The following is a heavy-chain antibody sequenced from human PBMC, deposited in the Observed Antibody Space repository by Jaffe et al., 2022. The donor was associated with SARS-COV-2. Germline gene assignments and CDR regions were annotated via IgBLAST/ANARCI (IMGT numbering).Heavy chain of an antibody. D-gene: IGHD1-26*01. CDR1: GGSISSSSYY. J-gene: IGHJ4*02. Sequence: QLQLQESGPGLVKPSETLSLTCTVSGGSISSSSYYWGWIRQPPGKGLEWIGSIYYSGSTYYNPSLKSRVTISVDTSKNQFSLKLSSVTAADTAVYYCARQIVGAGLPPFDYWGQGTLVTVSS. CDR2: IYYSGST. CDR3: ARQIVGAGLPPFDY. V-gene: IGHV4-39*01.